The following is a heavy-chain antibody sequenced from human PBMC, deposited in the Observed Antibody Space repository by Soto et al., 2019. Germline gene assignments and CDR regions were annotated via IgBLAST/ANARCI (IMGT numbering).Heavy chain of an antibody. CDR1: GDTFSSYA. J-gene: IGHJ4*02. CDR2: IIPILGIA. Sequence: GASVKVSCKASGDTFSSYAISWVRQAPGQGLEWMGRIIPILGIANYAQKFQGRVTITADKSTSTAYMELSSLRSEDTAVYYCARFPEKYCGGDCYLVLWGQGTLVTVSS. CDR3: ARFPEKYCGGDCYLVL. V-gene: IGHV1-69*04. D-gene: IGHD2-21*02.